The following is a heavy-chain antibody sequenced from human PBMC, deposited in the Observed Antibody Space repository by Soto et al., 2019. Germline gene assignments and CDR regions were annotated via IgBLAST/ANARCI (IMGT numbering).Heavy chain of an antibody. CDR3: AKPPYGKKYGAFFDH. Sequence: GGSLRLSCAASGFIFNYYAMSWVRQAPGKGLEWVSTISGSGSDTYYADSVKGRFIISRDNSRNTLYLQMGSLRAEDTAVYYWAKPPYGKKYGAFFDHGGKGPLVPVPS. CDR2: ISGSGSDT. J-gene: IGHJ4*02. D-gene: IGHD1-26*01. CDR1: GFIFNYYA. V-gene: IGHV3-23*01.